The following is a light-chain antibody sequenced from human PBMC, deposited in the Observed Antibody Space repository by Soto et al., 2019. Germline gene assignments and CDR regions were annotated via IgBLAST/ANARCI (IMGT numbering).Light chain of an antibody. CDR3: QQYGSSPF. CDR1: QSVSSSY. CDR2: GAC. Sequence: EIVLTQSPGTLSLSPGERATLSCRASQSVSSSYLAWYQQKPGQAHRLLIYGACSRATGIPDRFSGSGSGTDFTLTISRLEPGDFAVYYCQQYGSSPFFGPGTKVHIK. J-gene: IGKJ3*01. V-gene: IGKV3-20*01.